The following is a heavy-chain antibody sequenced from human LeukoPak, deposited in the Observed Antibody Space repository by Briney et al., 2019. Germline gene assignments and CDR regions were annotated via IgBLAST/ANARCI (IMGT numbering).Heavy chain of an antibody. D-gene: IGHD4-17*01. J-gene: IGHJ3*02. V-gene: IGHV3-23*01. CDR1: GFIFSSHG. CDR3: AKDYGNDAFDI. CDR2: ISGGGGTT. Sequence: GGSLRLSCAASGFIFSSHGMNWVRQAPGKGLDWVSAISGGGGTTYYADSVRGRFTISRDNSKNTLYLQMNSLRAEDTAVYYCAKDYGNDAFDIWGQGTMVTVSS.